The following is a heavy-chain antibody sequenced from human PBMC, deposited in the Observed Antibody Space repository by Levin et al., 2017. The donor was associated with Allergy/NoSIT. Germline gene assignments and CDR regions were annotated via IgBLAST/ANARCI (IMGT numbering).Heavy chain of an antibody. V-gene: IGHV3-23*01. CDR1: GFTFSSYA. CDR2: ISGSGGST. J-gene: IGHJ6*02. CDR3: AKDLGGVRSSRPAGGMDV. Sequence: GGSLRLSCAASGFTFSSYAMSWVRQAPGKGLEWVSAISGSGGSTYYADSVKGRFTISRDNSKNTLYLQMNSLRAEDTAVYYCAKDLGGVRSSRPAGGMDVWGQGTTVTVSS. D-gene: IGHD6-13*01.